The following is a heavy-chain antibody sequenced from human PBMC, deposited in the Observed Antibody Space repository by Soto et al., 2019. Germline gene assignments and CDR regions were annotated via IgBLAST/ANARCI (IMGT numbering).Heavy chain of an antibody. D-gene: IGHD6-13*01. J-gene: IGHJ6*02. CDR1: GFTFSSYW. V-gene: IGHV3-7*01. CDR2: IKQDGSEE. CDR3: ARIAATGRGWDV. Sequence: EVQLVESGGGLVQPGGSLRLSCVDSGFTFSSYWMSWVRQAPVKGLEWVGNIKQDGSEENYVDSLKGRFTISRDNAKNSMYLQMNSLRAEDTAVYYGARIAATGRGWDVWGHGATVVVSS.